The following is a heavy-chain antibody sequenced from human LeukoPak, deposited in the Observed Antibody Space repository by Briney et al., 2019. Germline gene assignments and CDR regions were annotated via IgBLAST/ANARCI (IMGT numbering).Heavy chain of an antibody. CDR2: ISGSGGST. D-gene: IGHD2-21*02. Sequence: PGGSLRLSCAASGFTFSSYAMSWVRQAPGKGMEWVSAISGSGGSTYYADSVKGRFTISRDNSKNTLYLQMNSLRAEDTAEYYCAKGNIVVVTANYYFDYWGQGTLVTVSS. J-gene: IGHJ4*02. CDR1: GFTFSSYA. CDR3: AKGNIVVVTANYYFDY. V-gene: IGHV3-23*01.